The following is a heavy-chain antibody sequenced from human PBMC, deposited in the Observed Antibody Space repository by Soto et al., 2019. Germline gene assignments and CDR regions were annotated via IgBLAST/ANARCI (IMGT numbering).Heavy chain of an antibody. CDR2: ISYDGSNK. D-gene: IGHD3-10*01. CDR1: GFTFSSYG. V-gene: IGHV3-30*18. J-gene: IGHJ6*02. CDR3: AKDDPSSPSGSLKHYYYYYGMDV. Sequence: LRLSCAASGFTFSSYGMHWVRQAPGKGLEWVAVISYDGSNKYYADSVKGRFTISRDISKNTLYLQMNSLRAEDTAVYYCAKDDPSSPSGSLKHYYYYYGMDVWGQGTTVTVSS.